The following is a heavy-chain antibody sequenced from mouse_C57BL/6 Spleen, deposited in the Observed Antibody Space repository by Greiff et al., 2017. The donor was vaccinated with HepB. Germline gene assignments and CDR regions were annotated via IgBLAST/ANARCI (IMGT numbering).Heavy chain of an antibody. V-gene: IGHV1-80*01. J-gene: IGHJ4*01. Sequence: QVQLKESGAELVKPGASVKISCKASGYAFSSYWMNWVKQRPGKGLEWIGQIYPGDGDTNYNGKFKGKATLTADKSSSTAYMQLSSLTSEDSAVYFCARPFPYAMDYWGQGTSVTVSS. CDR2: IYPGDGDT. CDR3: ARPFPYAMDY. CDR1: GYAFSSYW.